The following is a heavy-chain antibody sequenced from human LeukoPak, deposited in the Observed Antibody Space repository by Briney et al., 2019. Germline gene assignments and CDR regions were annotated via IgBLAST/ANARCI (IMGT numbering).Heavy chain of an antibody. V-gene: IGHV1-2*02. J-gene: IGHJ4*02. D-gene: IGHD3-22*01. CDR3: ARWGKYYYDSSGYYY. Sequence: ASVKVSCKVSGYTLTELSMHWVRQAPGQGLEWMGWIHPNSGGTKYAQRFQGRVTVTRDTSISTVYMELSRLRSDDTAVYYCARWGKYYYDSSGYYYWGQGTLVSVSS. CDR2: IHPNSGGT. CDR1: GYTLTELS.